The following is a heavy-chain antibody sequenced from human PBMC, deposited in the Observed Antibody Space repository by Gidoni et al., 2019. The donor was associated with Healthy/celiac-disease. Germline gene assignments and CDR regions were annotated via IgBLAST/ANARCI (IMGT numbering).Heavy chain of an antibody. D-gene: IGHD3-10*01. CDR2: IYYSGST. CDR1: GGSISSYY. CDR3: ARERVTTMVRGGINWFDP. Sequence: VQLQESGPGLVKPPETLSLTCTVSGGSISSYYWSWIRQPPGKGLEWIGYIYYSGSTNYNPSLKSRVTISVDTSKNQFSLKMSSVHASVTAVYYCARERVTTMVRGGINWFDPWGQGTLVTVSS. J-gene: IGHJ5*02. V-gene: IGHV4-59*01.